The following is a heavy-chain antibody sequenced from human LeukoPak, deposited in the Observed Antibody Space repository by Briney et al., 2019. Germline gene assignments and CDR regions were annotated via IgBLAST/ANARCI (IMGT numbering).Heavy chain of an antibody. Sequence: ASVKVSCKASGGTFTSYDINWVRQAPGQGLEWMGWINPFNGNTNYTEKLQGRVTMSIETITSTAYMELRSLKPDDTAVYFCARENQFFEWSFDYWGQGTVVTVSS. V-gene: IGHV1-18*01. D-gene: IGHD3-3*01. CDR2: INPFNGNT. CDR1: GGTFTSYD. CDR3: ARENQFFEWSFDY. J-gene: IGHJ4*02.